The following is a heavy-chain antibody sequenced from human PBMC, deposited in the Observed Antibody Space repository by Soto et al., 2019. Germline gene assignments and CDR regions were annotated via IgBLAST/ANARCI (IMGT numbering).Heavy chain of an antibody. D-gene: IGHD1-26*01. CDR1: GGSVSSGSYY. CDR3: ATDYASRLGGSGTGFAY. V-gene: IGHV4-61*01. Sequence: QVQLQESGPGLVKPSETLSLTCTVSGGSVSSGSYYWSWIRQPPGKGLEWIGYIYYSGITDYNPSLKRRVTISVAPSTNPFSLTLSSVTAAHTAVYYCATDYASRLGGSGTGFAYWGQGTLVTVSS. CDR2: IYYSGIT. J-gene: IGHJ4*02.